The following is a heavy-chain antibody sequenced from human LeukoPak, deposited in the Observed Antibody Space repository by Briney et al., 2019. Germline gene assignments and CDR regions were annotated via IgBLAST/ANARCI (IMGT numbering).Heavy chain of an antibody. CDR2: IYYTGAT. D-gene: IGHD5-18*01. V-gene: IGHV4-39*01. CDR1: GGSISSRAYY. CDR3: ARQGDGGYSYGNFDS. Sequence: SETLSLTCTVSGGSISSRAYYWGWIRQPPGKGLEWIGSIYYTGATYSSPSLKGRLTISLDTSENHFSLKPSSVTAADTAVYYCARQGDGGYSYGNFDSWGQGTLVAVSS. J-gene: IGHJ4*02.